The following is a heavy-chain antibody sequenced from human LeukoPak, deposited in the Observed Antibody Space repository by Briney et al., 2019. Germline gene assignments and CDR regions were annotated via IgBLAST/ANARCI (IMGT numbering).Heavy chain of an antibody. D-gene: IGHD3-22*01. CDR3: ARQVGFCSDSTCYFDY. CDR2: ISGSGDST. J-gene: IGHJ4*02. V-gene: IGHV3-23*01. CDR1: GFPFSSYV. Sequence: GGSLRLSCAASGFPFSSYVMRWVRQGPGKGLQWVSAISGSGDSTDYADSVKGRFTISGDNSKNILFLQMSSLRADDTAIYYCARQVGFCSDSTCYFDYWGQGALVTVSS.